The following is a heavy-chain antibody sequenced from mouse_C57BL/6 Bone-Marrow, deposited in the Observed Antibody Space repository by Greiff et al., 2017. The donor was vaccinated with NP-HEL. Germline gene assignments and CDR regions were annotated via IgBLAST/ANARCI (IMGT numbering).Heavy chain of an antibody. J-gene: IGHJ4*01. Sequence: VQLQQSGPGLAKPSQTLSLTCSVTGYSITSAYWNWIRKFPGNKLEYMGYISYSGSTYYNPSLKSRFSITRDTSKNQYYLQLNSVTTDDTATYYCARSPLWLRRNYYAMDYWGQGTSVTVSS. CDR2: ISYSGST. CDR1: GYSITSAY. CDR3: ARSPLWLRRNYYAMDY. V-gene: IGHV3-8*01. D-gene: IGHD2-2*01.